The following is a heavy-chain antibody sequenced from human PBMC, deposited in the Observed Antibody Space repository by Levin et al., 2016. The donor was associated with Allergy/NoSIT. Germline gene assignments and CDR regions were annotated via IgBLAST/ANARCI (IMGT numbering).Heavy chain of an antibody. Sequence: PGKGLEWIGEINHSGITNYNPSLKSRATISVDTSKNQFSLKLNSVTAADTALYYCASKRAKFSSGWYFDLWGRGTLVTVSS. V-gene: IGHV4-34*01. CDR2: INHSGIT. D-gene: IGHD6-19*01. J-gene: IGHJ2*01. CDR3: ASKRAKFSSGWYFDL.